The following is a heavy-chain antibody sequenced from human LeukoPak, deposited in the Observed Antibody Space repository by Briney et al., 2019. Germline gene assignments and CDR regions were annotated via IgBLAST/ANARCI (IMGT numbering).Heavy chain of an antibody. D-gene: IGHD3-22*01. V-gene: IGHV4-59*01. CDR1: GGSISSYY. CDR3: ARAIYYYDSSGHFDY. J-gene: IGHJ4*02. CDR2: IYYSGST. Sequence: SETLSLTCTVSGGSISSYYWSWVRQPPGKGLEWIGYIYYSGSTNYNPSLKSRVTISVDTSKNQFSLKLSSVTAADTAVYYCARAIYYYDSSGHFDYWGQGTLVTVSS.